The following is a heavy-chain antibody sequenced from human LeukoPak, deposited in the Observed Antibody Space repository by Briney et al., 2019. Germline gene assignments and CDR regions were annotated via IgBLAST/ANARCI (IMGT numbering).Heavy chain of an antibody. CDR2: INHSGST. D-gene: IGHD4-17*01. V-gene: IGHV4-34*01. Sequence: SETLSLTCAVYGGSFSGYYWSWIRQPPGKGLEWIGEINHSGSTNYNPSLKSRVTISVDTSKNQFSLKLSSVTAADTAVYYCARVDYGDYVIDYWGQGTLVTVFS. CDR3: ARVDYGDYVIDY. CDR1: GGSFSGYY. J-gene: IGHJ4*02.